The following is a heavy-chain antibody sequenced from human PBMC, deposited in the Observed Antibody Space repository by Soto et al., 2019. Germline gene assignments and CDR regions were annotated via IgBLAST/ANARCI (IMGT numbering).Heavy chain of an antibody. Sequence: PSETLSLTCSVSGCSISSSGHYWGWIRQPPGKGLEWIGSIYYSGSTYHNPSLKSRVTISVDTSKNQFSLKLKSVTAADTAVYYCARTYSSSWSSWALFDLWGQGTLVTVSS. V-gene: IGHV4-39*01. CDR3: ARTYSSSWSSWALFDL. CDR2: IYYSGST. J-gene: IGHJ4*02. D-gene: IGHD6-13*01. CDR1: GCSISSSGHY.